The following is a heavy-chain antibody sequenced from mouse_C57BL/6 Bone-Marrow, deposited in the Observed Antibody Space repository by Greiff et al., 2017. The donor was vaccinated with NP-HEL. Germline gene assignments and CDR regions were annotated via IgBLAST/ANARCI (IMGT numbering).Heavy chain of an antibody. CDR2: ILPGSGST. D-gene: IGHD2-3*01. CDR3: AYDGYYVGFAY. V-gene: IGHV1-9*01. J-gene: IGHJ3*01. Sequence: VKVVESGAELMKPGASVKLSCKATGYTFTGYWIEWVKQRPGHGLEWIGEILPGSGSTNYNEKFKGKATFTADTSSNTAYMQLSSLTTEDSAIYYGAYDGYYVGFAYWGQGTLVTVSA. CDR1: GYTFTGYW.